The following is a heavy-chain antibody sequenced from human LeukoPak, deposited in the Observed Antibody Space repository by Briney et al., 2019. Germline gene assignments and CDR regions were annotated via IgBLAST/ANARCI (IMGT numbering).Heavy chain of an antibody. CDR2: TYHTGSP. D-gene: IGHD4-11*01. CDR3: ARARYSDYDFIILGKWFDP. V-gene: IGHV4-39*01. CDR1: GASIGGSTYH. J-gene: IGHJ5*02. Sequence: PSETLSLTCAVSGASIGGSTYHCGWIRQSPGRGLEWICNTYHTGSPSYNPSLRSRVTITVDTSTNQFSLTLNSVTAADTAVYYCARARYSDYDFIILGKWFDPWGQGTLVTVSS.